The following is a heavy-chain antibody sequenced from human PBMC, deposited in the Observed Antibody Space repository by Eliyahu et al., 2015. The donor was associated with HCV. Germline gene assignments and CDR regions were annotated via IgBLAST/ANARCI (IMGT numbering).Heavy chain of an antibody. D-gene: IGHD6-13*01. V-gene: IGHV4-34*01. J-gene: IGHJ4*02. Sequence: QVQLQQWGAGLLKPSETLSLTCAVYGGSFRGYNWSWIRQPPGKGLEWIGEINHSGSTNYNPSLKSRVTISVDTSKNQFSLKVSSVTAADTAVYYCARGIATAGQKVFDYWSQGTLVTVSS. CDR1: GGSFRGYN. CDR2: INHSGST. CDR3: ARGIATAGQKVFDY.